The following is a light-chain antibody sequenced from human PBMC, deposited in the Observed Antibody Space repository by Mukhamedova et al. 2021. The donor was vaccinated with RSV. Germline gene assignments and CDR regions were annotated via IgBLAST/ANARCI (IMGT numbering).Light chain of an antibody. CDR2: GGN. Sequence: GGNKRPSGVPDRFSASQSGTTSSLTISGLQTEDEADYYCCSYEGDTMNVIFGGGTKVTVL. CDR3: CSYEGDTMNVI. J-gene: IGLJ2*01. V-gene: IGLV2-23*01.